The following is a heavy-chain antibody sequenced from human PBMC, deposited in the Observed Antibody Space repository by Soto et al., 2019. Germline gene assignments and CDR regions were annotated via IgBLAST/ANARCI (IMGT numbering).Heavy chain of an antibody. CDR1: GFSSSSYD. V-gene: IGHV3-30-3*01. Sequence: PGGSLRLSCAASGFSSSSYDMHWVRQPPGEGLEWVAVVSYDGSNKYYADSVKGRFTISRDNSKNTLYLQMNSLRAEDTAVYYCARDRYSTTSCPGYWGQGTLVTVSS. D-gene: IGHD2-2*01. CDR3: ARDRYSTTSCPGY. CDR2: VSYDGSNK. J-gene: IGHJ4*02.